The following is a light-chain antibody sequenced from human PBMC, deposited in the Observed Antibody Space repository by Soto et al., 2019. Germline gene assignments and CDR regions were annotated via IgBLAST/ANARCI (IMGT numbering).Light chain of an antibody. CDR3: QQSYRTPT. J-gene: IGKJ5*01. CDR1: QSISSW. V-gene: IGKV1-5*01. CDR2: DAS. Sequence: DTQMTQSPAALSGSVGDRGTITCRASQSISSWLAWYQQKPGKAPKLLIYDASSLESGVPSRFSGSGSGTDYTLTISSLQPEDFATYYCQQSYRTPTFGQGTRLEIK.